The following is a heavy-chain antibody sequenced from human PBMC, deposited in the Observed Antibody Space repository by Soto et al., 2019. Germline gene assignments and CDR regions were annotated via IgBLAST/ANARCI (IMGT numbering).Heavy chain of an antibody. Sequence: PSETLSLTCTVSGGSISSGDYYWSWIRQPPGKGLEWIGYIYYSGSTYYNPSLKSRVTISVDTSKNQFSLKLSSVTAADTAVYYCAREDILTGYFSWFDPWGQGTLVTVSS. D-gene: IGHD3-9*01. V-gene: IGHV4-30-4*01. CDR1: GGSISSGDYY. J-gene: IGHJ5*02. CDR3: AREDILTGYFSWFDP. CDR2: IYYSGST.